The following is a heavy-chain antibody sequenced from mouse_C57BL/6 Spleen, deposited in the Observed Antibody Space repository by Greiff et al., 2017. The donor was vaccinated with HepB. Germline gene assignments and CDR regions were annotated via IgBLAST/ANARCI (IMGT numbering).Heavy chain of an antibody. CDR1: GYTFTSYW. D-gene: IGHD2-3*01. J-gene: IGHJ3*01. V-gene: IGHV1-55*01. CDR2: IYHGSGST. CDR3: ARDSYDGYYRFAY. Sequence: VQLQQPGAELVKPGASVKMSCKASGYTFTSYWITWVKQRPGQGLEWIGDIYHGSGSTNYNEKFKSKATLTVDTSSSTAYMQLSSLTSEDSAVYYYARDSYDGYYRFAYWGQGTLVTVSA.